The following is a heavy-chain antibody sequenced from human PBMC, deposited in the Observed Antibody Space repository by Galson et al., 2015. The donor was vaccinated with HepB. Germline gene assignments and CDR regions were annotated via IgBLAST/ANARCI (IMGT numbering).Heavy chain of an antibody. CDR3: ARYPEILTGYYSGFDY. J-gene: IGHJ4*02. CDR2: IDPSNSYT. V-gene: IGHV5-10-1*04. Sequence: SGAEVKKPGESLRISCKGSGYSFTKYWITWVRQMPGKGLEWMGRIDPSNSYTKYSPSFQGQVTISADKSISTAYLQWSSLKASDTAMYYCARYPEILTGYYSGFDYWGQGTLVTVSS. CDR1: GYSFTKYW. D-gene: IGHD3-9*01.